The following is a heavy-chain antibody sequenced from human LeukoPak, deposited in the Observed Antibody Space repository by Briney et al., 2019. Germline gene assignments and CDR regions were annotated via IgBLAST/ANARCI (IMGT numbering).Heavy chain of an antibody. CDR2: IYFNVYNSGST. CDR1: GGSTSSQY. J-gene: IGHJ5*02. D-gene: IGHD3-10*01. CDR3: ARKVVRGVICWFDA. V-gene: IGHV4-4*08. Sequence: SETLSLTCTVSGGSTSSQYWSWIRQPPGKGLEWIGYIYFNVYNSGSTKYNPSLKSRVSTSVDTSKNQFSLNLSSVIAADTAVYYCARKVVRGVICWFDAWGQGTLVTVSS.